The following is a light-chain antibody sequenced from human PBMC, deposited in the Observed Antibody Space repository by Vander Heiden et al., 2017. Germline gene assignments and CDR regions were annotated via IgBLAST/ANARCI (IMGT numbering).Light chain of an antibody. J-gene: IGKJ2*01. CDR2: AAS. CDR1: QSISNY. CDR3: QQSYSTPYT. V-gene: IGKV1-39*01. Sequence: DIQMTHTPSSLSASVGDRVSSACRASQSISNYLNWYQQKPGKAPKLLIYAASSLQSGVPSRFSGSGSGTDFTLTISSLQPEDFATYYCQQSYSTPYTFGQGTKLEIK.